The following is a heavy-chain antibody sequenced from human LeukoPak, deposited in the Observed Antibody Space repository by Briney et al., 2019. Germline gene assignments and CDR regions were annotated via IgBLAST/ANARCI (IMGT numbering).Heavy chain of an antibody. D-gene: IGHD2-15*01. CDR1: GFTFSNFW. Sequence: PGGSLRLSCAASGFTFSNFWMTWVRQAPGKGLEWVAHIRQDGVEKYYVDSVRGRFTISRDNAKNSMNLQMNGLRAEDTAVYYCTRVNNRYSDFWSQGSLVIVSS. V-gene: IGHV3-7*01. CDR2: IRQDGVEK. CDR3: TRVNNRYSDF. J-gene: IGHJ4*02.